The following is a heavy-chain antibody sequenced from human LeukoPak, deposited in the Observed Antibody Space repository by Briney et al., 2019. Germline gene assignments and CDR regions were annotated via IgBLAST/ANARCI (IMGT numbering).Heavy chain of an antibody. CDR1: GGSISSYY. CDR3: ARVPPVAGPRPYWYFDL. D-gene: IGHD6-19*01. Sequence: PSETLSLTCTASGGSISSYYWSWIRQPPGKGLEWIGYIYYSGSTNYNPSLKSRVTISVDTSKNQFSLKLSSVTAADTAVYYCARVPPVAGPRPYWYFDLWGRGTLVTVSS. J-gene: IGHJ2*01. V-gene: IGHV4-59*01. CDR2: IYYSGST.